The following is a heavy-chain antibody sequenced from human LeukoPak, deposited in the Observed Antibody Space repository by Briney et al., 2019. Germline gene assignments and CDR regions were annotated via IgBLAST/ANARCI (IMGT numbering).Heavy chain of an antibody. CDR2: IYYIRIT. CDR1: GRYISSSRYF. Sequence: SETLSLKCTVCGRYISSSRYFFRRIRKPPAKGLQMLGNIYYIRITYSNPSFRSRVTISVDTSQNQFSLKLSSVTAADTAVYYCARRLRRTHYFDYWGQGTLVTVSS. V-gene: IGHV4-39*01. CDR3: ARRLRRTHYFDY. J-gene: IGHJ4*02. D-gene: IGHD1/OR15-1a*01.